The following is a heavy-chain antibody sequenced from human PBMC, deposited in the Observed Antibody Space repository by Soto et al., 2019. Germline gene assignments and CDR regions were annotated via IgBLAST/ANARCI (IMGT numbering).Heavy chain of an antibody. J-gene: IGHJ5*02. V-gene: IGHV4-38-2*02. D-gene: IGHD2-15*01. Sequence: SETLSLTCTVSGYSIGSGYHWAWIRQPPGKGLEWLGSVHYSGNTYYNPSLKSRLTISVDKSKNQFSLNLSSVTAADTAVYYCARQDRVVAEGRWFDPWGQGTLVTVSS. CDR1: GYSIGSGYH. CDR2: VHYSGNT. CDR3: ARQDRVVAEGRWFDP.